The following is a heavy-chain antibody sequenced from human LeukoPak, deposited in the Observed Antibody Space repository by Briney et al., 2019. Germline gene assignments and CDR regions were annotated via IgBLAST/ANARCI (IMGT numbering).Heavy chain of an antibody. CDR1: GFTFDDYG. Sequence: GGSLRLSCAASGFTFDDYGMSWVRQAPGKGLEWVSGINWNGGSTGYADSVKGRFTISRDNAKNSLYLQMNSLRAEDTALYYCASSLGGYSGYDSGFGYWGQGTLVTVSS. CDR2: INWNGGST. J-gene: IGHJ4*02. V-gene: IGHV3-20*04. CDR3: ASSLGGYSGYDSGFGY. D-gene: IGHD5-12*01.